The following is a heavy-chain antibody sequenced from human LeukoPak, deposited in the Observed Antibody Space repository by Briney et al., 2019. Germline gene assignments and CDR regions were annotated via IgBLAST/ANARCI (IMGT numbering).Heavy chain of an antibody. V-gene: IGHV3-30*18. CDR2: ISYDGSNK. D-gene: IGHD2-15*01. CDR1: GFTFSSYG. J-gene: IGHJ4*02. Sequence: GGSLRLSCAASGFTFSSYGLHWVRQAPGKGLEWVAVISYDGSNKYYADSVKGPFTISRDNSKNTLYLQMNSLRAEDTAVYHCVKDGGPNCSGGSCYWNYFDYWGQGTLVTVSS. CDR3: VKDGGPNCSGGSCYWNYFDY.